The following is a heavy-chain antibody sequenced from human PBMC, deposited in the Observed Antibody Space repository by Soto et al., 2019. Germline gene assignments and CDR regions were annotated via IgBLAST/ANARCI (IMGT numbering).Heavy chain of an antibody. Sequence: EVLLVESGGGLVQPDRPLRLSCAASGFNFENYAMHWVRQAPGKGLEWVSGISWNSGQLDYAGSVRGRFTISRDNGKNLLYREMNRPRPDDTGLYFCAKDKSTGEYYYYRYIDVWGRGTTVIVSS. CDR2: ISWNSGQL. CDR3: AKDKSTGEYYYYRYIDV. J-gene: IGHJ6*03. V-gene: IGHV3-9*01. D-gene: IGHD4-17*01. CDR1: GFNFENYA.